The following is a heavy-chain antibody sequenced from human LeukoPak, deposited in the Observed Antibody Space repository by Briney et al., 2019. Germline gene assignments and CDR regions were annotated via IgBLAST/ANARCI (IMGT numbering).Heavy chain of an antibody. CDR1: GITFSSYS. Sequence: GGSLRLSCAASGITFSSYSMNWVRQAPGKGLEWVSSISTSSSYIYYADSVKGRFTISRDNAKNSLYLQMNSLRAEDTAVYYCARDLIAVAGSLDYWGQGTLVTVSS. V-gene: IGHV3-21*01. CDR2: ISTSSSYI. CDR3: ARDLIAVAGSLDY. J-gene: IGHJ4*02. D-gene: IGHD6-19*01.